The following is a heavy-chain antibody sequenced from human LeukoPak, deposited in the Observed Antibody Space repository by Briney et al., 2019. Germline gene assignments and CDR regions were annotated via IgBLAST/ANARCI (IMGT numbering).Heavy chain of an antibody. V-gene: IGHV1-46*04. Sequence: ASVKVSCKASGYTFTTSHMHWVRQAPGQGLEWMGIIIPSGGSTSYAQKLQGRVTMTSDTSTSTAYMELSSLKSEDTAVYYCARDGGDGSGYYYYDYRGQGTLVTVSS. J-gene: IGHJ4*02. D-gene: IGHD3-22*01. CDR3: ARDGGDGSGYYYYDY. CDR1: GYTFTTSH. CDR2: IIPSGGST.